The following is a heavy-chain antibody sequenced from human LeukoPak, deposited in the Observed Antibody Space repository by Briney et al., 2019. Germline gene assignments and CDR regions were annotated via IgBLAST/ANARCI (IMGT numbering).Heavy chain of an antibody. CDR2: FNWNGGST. CDR1: GFTFNYYV. V-gene: IGHV3-20*04. J-gene: IGHJ4*02. Sequence: GGPLRLSCAAPGFTFNYYVMSWVRQAPGKGLGWVSGFNWNGGSTGYADSVKGLFTISRDNAKNSLYLQMNSLRAEDTALYYCARDAPTDYYDSSGYHDYWGQGTLVTVSS. CDR3: ARDAPTDYYDSSGYHDY. D-gene: IGHD3-22*01.